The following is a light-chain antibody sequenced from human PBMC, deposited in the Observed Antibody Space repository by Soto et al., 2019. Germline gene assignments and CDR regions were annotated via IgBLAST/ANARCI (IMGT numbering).Light chain of an antibody. CDR3: QQYNYWWT. J-gene: IGKJ1*01. V-gene: IGKV3-15*01. CDR1: QSVNSN. CDR2: DAS. Sequence: IVMTQSPATLSVSPGERATLSCRASQSVNSNLAWYQQKPGQAPRLLIYDASTRATGIPAKFSGSGSGTEFTLTISSRQSEDFAVYYCQQYNYWWTFGQGTKVEIK.